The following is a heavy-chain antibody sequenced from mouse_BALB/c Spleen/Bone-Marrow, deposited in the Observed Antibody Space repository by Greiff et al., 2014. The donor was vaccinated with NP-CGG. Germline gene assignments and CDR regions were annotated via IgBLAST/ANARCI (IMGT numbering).Heavy chain of an antibody. Sequence: QVQLKESGPGLVAPSQSLSITCTVSGFSLTSYGVHWVRQPPGKGLEWLGVIWADGSTNYNSALMSRLSISKDNSKSQVFLEMNSLQTDDTAMYYCSRITTATGAMDYWGQGTSVTVSS. J-gene: IGHJ4*01. CDR1: GFSLTSYG. V-gene: IGHV2-9*02. CDR2: IWADGST. D-gene: IGHD1-2*01. CDR3: SRITTATGAMDY.